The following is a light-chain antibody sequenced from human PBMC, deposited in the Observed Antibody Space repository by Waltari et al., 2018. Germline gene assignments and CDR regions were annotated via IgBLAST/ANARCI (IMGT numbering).Light chain of an antibody. CDR3: QQSHSPPYT. CDR2: AAS. V-gene: IGKV1-39*01. Sequence: DIQMTQSPSSLSPSVGDRVTITCRASQTIRSHLNWYQQKPGKAPKLLIYAASSLQTGVPSRFSGSGSETEFTLAISSLQPDDFETYYCQQSHSPPYTFGQGTKLEIK. CDR1: QTIRSH. J-gene: IGKJ2*01.